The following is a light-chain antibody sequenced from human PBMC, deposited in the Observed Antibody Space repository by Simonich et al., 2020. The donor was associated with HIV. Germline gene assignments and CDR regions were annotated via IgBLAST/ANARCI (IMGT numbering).Light chain of an antibody. V-gene: IGKV4-1*01. J-gene: IGKJ4*01. CDR1: QSVLYSSNNKNY. CDR2: AAS. Sequence: DIVMTQSPDSLAVSLGERATINCKSSQSVLYSSNNKNYLAWYQQKPGKAPKLLIYAASSLQSGGPSRFSGSGSGTDFTLTISSLQPEDFATYYCQQSYSTPLTFGGGTKVEIK. CDR3: QQSYSTPLT.